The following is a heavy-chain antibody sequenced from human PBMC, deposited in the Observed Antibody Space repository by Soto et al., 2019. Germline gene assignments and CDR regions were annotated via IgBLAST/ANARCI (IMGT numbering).Heavy chain of an antibody. D-gene: IGHD4-4*01. CDR1: GGSISSGGYS. CDR2: IYHRGST. V-gene: IGHV4-30-2*01. CDR3: ARGMTTVTTYDY. Sequence: QLQLQESGSGLVKPSQTLSLTCAVSGGSISSGGYSWSWIRQPPGKGLEWIGYIYHRGSTYYNPSLKWRVTLSVDRSKNQFSLNLSSVTAADTAVYYCARGMTTVTTYDYWGQGTLVTVSS. J-gene: IGHJ4*02.